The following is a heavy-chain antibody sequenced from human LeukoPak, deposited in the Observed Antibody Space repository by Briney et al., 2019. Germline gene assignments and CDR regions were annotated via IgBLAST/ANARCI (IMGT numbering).Heavy chain of an antibody. V-gene: IGHV1-2*02. Sequence: SVKVSCKTSGYTFTGYYMHWVRQAPGQGLEWMGWINPNSGGTNYAQKFQGRVTMTRATSITTAYMELSRLRADDTAVYYCARGGPTYYDFWSGQTWFDPWGQGTLVTVSS. J-gene: IGHJ5*02. CDR1: GYTFTGYY. D-gene: IGHD3-3*01. CDR3: ARGGPTYYDFWSGQTWFDP. CDR2: INPNSGGT.